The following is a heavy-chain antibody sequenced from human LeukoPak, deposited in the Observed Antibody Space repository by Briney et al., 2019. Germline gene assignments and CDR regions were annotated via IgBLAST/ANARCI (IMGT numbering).Heavy chain of an antibody. CDR2: IYYSGST. J-gene: IGHJ3*02. Sequence: SETLSLTCTVSGGSICSYYWSWIRQPPGKGLEWIGYIYYSGSTNYNPSLKSRVTISVDTSKNQFSLKLSSVTAADTAVYYCARDSGGIYYDSSDKYWGDAFDIWGQGTMVTVSS. CDR3: ARDSGGIYYDSSDKYWGDAFDI. D-gene: IGHD3-22*01. V-gene: IGHV4-59*01. CDR1: GGSICSYY.